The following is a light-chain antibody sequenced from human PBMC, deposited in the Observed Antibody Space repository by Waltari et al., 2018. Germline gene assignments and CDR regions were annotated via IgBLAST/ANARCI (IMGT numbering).Light chain of an antibody. Sequence: SYELTQPPSVSVSPGQTARITCSGDTLPKKYAYWYQQKSGQAPVLVIYEDSKRLSGIPERFSGSSSGTMATLTISGAQVEDDADYYCYSTDSSGNGVFGGGTKLTVL. CDR2: EDS. CDR1: TLPKKY. CDR3: YSTDSSGNGV. V-gene: IGLV3-10*01. J-gene: IGLJ2*01.